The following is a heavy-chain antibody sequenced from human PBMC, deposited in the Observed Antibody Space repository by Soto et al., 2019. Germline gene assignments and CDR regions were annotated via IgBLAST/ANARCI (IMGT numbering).Heavy chain of an antibody. CDR3: ATMGDYYYYGMDV. CDR2: IYHSGST. CDR1: GGSISSSNW. J-gene: IGHJ6*02. D-gene: IGHD3-16*01. V-gene: IGHV4-4*02. Sequence: PSETLSLTCAVSGGSISSSNWWSWVRQPPGKGLEWIGEIYHSGSTNYNPSLKSRVTISVDKSKNQFSLKLSSVTAADTAVYYCATMGDYYYYGMDVWGQGTTVTVSS.